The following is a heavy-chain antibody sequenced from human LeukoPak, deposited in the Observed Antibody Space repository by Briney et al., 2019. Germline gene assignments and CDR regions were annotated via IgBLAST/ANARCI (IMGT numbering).Heavy chain of an antibody. J-gene: IGHJ4*02. Sequence: PSETLSLTCAVYGGSFSCYYGSWIRQPPGKGLEWIGEINHSGSTNYNPSLKSRVTISVDTSKNQFSLKLSSVTAADTAVYYCARVGPMTTVSSFDYWRQGNLVTVSS. CDR2: INHSGST. CDR1: GGSFSCYY. CDR3: ARVGPMTTVSSFDY. V-gene: IGHV4-34*01. D-gene: IGHD4-17*01.